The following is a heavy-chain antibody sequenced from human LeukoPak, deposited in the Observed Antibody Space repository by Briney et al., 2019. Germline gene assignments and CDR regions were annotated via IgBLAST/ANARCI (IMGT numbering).Heavy chain of an antibody. D-gene: IGHD1-26*01. CDR3: ARLGSYHHF. CDR1: GASISNYY. CDR2: IHSSGGS. V-gene: IGHV4-4*09. J-gene: IGHJ4*02. Sequence: SETLSLTCTVSGASISNYYWSWIRQTPEKGLEWMGHIHSSGGSSYYPSLKSRLTLSLDTSRNQLSLKLPSVTAADTAVYFCARLGSYHHFWGQGALVTLSS.